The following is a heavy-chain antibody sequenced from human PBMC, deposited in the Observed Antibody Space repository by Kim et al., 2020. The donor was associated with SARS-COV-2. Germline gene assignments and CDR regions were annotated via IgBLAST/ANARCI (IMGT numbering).Heavy chain of an antibody. CDR3: ARGAMVRGVIDLD. V-gene: IGHV4-39*07. Sequence: YNPSLKSRVTISVDTSKNQVSLKLSSVTAADTAVYYCARGAMVRGVIDLDWGQGTLVTVSS. D-gene: IGHD3-10*01. J-gene: IGHJ4*02.